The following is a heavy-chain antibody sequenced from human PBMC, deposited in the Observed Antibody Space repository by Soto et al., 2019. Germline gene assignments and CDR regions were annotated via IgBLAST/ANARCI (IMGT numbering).Heavy chain of an antibody. J-gene: IGHJ6*02. V-gene: IGHV4-61*01. CDR1: GGSVRDGSFY. CDR3: ARARYHLLHPYYYGMDV. Sequence: PSETLSLTCTVSGGSVRDGSFYWSWIRPSPGRGLEWIWYIHFSGSTNSNPSLQGRVTISVDTSKNQVSLKLSSVIAADSAVYFCARARYHLLHPYYYGMDVRGQGTTVTVSS. D-gene: IGHD2-2*01. CDR2: IHFSGST.